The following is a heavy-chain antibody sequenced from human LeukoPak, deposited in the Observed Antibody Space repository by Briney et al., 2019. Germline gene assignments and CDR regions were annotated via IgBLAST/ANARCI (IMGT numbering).Heavy chain of an antibody. D-gene: IGHD5-18*01. Sequence: GGSLRLSCAASGFTFSSYEMDWVRQAPGKGLEWVSYISSSGSTIYYADSVKGRFTISRDNAKNSLYLQMNSLRAEDTAVYYCARARGYSYGCGYWGQGTLVTVSS. CDR2: ISSSGSTI. V-gene: IGHV3-48*03. CDR1: GFTFSSYE. CDR3: ARARGYSYGCGY. J-gene: IGHJ4*02.